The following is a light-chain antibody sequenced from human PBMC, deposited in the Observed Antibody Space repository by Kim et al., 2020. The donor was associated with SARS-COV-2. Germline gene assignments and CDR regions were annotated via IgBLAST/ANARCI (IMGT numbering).Light chain of an antibody. V-gene: IGLV3-25*03. CDR3: QSADSSGTYV. J-gene: IGLJ2*01. CDR1: ALPKQY. Sequence: SYELTQPPSVSVSPGQTARITCSGDALPKQYVSWYQQKPGQAPVLRIYKDTERPSGIPERFSGSSSGTTVTLTISGVQAEDEADYYCQSADSSGTYVFGG. CDR2: KDT.